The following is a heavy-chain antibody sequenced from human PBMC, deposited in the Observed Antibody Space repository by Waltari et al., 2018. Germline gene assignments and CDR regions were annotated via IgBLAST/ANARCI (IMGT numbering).Heavy chain of an antibody. D-gene: IGHD4-17*01. J-gene: IGHJ2*01. CDR1: GYSFTSYW. CDR2: TDPGGPGT. Sequence: EVQLVQSGAEVKKPGESLKISCKGSGYSFTSYWIGWVRQMPGKGLEWMGITDPGGPGTRYSPSCQGKVTITAGKSISTAYLQWSSLKASDTAMYYCARRRYGDYLSWYFDLWGRGTLVTVSS. V-gene: IGHV5-51*01. CDR3: ARRRYGDYLSWYFDL.